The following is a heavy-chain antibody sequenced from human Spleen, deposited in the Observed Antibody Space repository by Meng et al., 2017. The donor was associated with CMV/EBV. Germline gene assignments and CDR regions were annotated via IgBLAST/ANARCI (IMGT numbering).Heavy chain of an antibody. CDR3: ARDRTGWAAAGYYYYYGMDV. Sequence: SVKVSCKASGGTFSSYAISWVRQAPGQGLEWMGGIIPIFGTANYAQKFQGRVTITTDESTSTAYMELSSLRPEDTAVYYCARDRTGWAAAGYYYYYGMDVWGQGTTVTVSS. CDR2: IIPIFGTA. V-gene: IGHV1-69*05. J-gene: IGHJ6*02. D-gene: IGHD6-13*01. CDR1: GGTFSSYA.